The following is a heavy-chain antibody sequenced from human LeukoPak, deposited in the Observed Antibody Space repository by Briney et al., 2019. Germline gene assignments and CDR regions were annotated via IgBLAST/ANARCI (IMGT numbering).Heavy chain of an antibody. D-gene: IGHD6-19*01. V-gene: IGHV3-64D*06. J-gene: IGHJ4*02. CDR3: VKDGRGWLVDY. Sequence: PGGSLRLSCSASGFTFSTYAMHWVRQAPGKGLEYFSAISSNGDNTYYADSVKGRFTISRDNSKNTLYLQMSSLRAEDTAVYYCVKDGRGWLVDYWGQGTLVTVSS. CDR1: GFTFSTYA. CDR2: ISSNGDNT.